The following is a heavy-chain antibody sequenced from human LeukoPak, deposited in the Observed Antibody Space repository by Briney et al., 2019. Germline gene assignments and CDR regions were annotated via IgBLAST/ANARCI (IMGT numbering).Heavy chain of an antibody. V-gene: IGHV3-33*01. D-gene: IGHD2-2*01. Sequence: GGSLRLSCAASGFTFSTYGMYWVRQAPDKGLEWVAFIWYDGSNKYYADSVKGRFTISRDNSKNTLYLQVNSLRAEDTAVYYCARGYCSSTSCSSGLDCWGQGTQVTVSS. CDR3: ARGYCSSTSCSSGLDC. CDR2: IWYDGSNK. CDR1: GFTFSTYG. J-gene: IGHJ4*02.